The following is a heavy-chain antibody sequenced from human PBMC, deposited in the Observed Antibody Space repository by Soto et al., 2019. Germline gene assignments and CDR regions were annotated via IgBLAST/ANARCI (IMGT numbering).Heavy chain of an antibody. CDR3: ARSPPDKKFDY. J-gene: IGHJ4*02. CDR1: GGSISSYY. Sequence: PSETLSVTCTVSGGSISSYYWSWNRQPPGKGLEWIGYIYYSGSTYYNPSLKSRVTISVDTSKNQFSLKLSSVTAADTAVYYCARSPPDKKFDYWGQGTLVTVSS. V-gene: IGHV4-59*12. CDR2: IYYSGST.